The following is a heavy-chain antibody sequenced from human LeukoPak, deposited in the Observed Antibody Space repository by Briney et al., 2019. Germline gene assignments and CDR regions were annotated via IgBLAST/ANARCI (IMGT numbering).Heavy chain of an antibody. CDR1: GFTFSGSG. V-gene: IGHV3-73*01. Sequence: PGGSLRLSCAASGFTFSGSGMHWVRQASGKGLEWVGRIRSKVNSYATAYAASVKGRFTISRDDSKNTAYLQMDSLKTEDTAVYYCTRIYGGNSGAKGDEYWGQGTLVTVSS. J-gene: IGHJ4*02. CDR2: IRSKVNSYAT. CDR3: TRIYGGNSGAKGDEY. D-gene: IGHD4-23*01.